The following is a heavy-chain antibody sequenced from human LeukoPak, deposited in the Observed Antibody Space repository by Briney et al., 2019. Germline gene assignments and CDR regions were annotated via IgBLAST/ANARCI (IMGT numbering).Heavy chain of an antibody. CDR3: ARDPDYGDSTVDY. V-gene: IGHV1-69*04. Sequence: GASVKVSCKASGYTFTSYGISWVRQAPGQGLEWMGRIIPILGIANYAQKFQGRVTITADKSTSTAYMELSSLRSEDTAVYYCARDPDYGDSTVDYWGQGTLVTVSS. CDR2: IIPILGIA. J-gene: IGHJ4*02. CDR1: GYTFTSYG. D-gene: IGHD4-17*01.